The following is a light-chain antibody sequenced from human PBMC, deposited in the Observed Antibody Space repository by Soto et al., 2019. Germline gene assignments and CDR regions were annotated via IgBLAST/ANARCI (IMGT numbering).Light chain of an antibody. CDR3: ETWDTNTWV. Sequence: QLVLTQSSSVSASLGSSVKLTCTLSSGHSSYIIAWHQQQPGKAPRYLMKLEGSGSYNKGSGVPDRFSGSSSGADRYLTISNLQFEDEADYYCETWDTNTWVFGGGTKLTVL. J-gene: IGLJ3*02. CDR1: SGHSSYI. CDR2: LEGSGSY. V-gene: IGLV4-60*02.